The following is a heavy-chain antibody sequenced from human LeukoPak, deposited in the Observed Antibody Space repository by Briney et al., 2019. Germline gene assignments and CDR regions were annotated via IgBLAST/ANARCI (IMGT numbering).Heavy chain of an antibody. V-gene: IGHV3-30*04. J-gene: IGHJ4*02. CDR1: GFTFSSYA. D-gene: IGHD4-17*01. CDR3: AKDPMTTVTTVDSD. CDR2: ISYDGSNK. Sequence: GGSLRLSCAASGFTFSSYAMHWVRQAPGKGLEWVAVISYDGSNKYYADSVKGRFTISRDNSKNTLYLQMNSLRAEDTAVYYCAKDPMTTVTTVDSDWGQGTLVTVSS.